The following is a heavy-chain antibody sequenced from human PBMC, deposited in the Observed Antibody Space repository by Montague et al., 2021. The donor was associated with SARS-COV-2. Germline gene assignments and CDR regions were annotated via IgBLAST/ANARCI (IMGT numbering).Heavy chain of an antibody. Sequence: SETLSLTCTVSGGSISSSSYYWGWIRQPPGKGLEWIGSNYYSGSTYYNPSLKSRVTISVDTSKNQFSLKLSSVTAADTAVYYCARRVTGTTVHYYYCGMDVWGQGTTVTVSS. CDR2: NYYSGST. D-gene: IGHD1-20*01. J-gene: IGHJ6*02. V-gene: IGHV4-39*01. CDR3: ARRVTGTTVHYYYCGMDV. CDR1: GGSISSSSYY.